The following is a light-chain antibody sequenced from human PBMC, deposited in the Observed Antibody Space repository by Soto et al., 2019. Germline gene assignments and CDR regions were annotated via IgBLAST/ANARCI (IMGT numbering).Light chain of an antibody. CDR2: DAS. J-gene: IGKJ1*01. V-gene: IGKV1-5*01. Sequence: DIPMTQSPSTLSASVGDRVTITCRASQSISSWLAWYQQKPGKAPKLLIYDASSLESGVPSRLSGNGSGTEFTLTKSRLQTDDFATYCCQQYNSYSSWTFGRGTKVEIK. CDR1: QSISSW. CDR3: QQYNSYSSWT.